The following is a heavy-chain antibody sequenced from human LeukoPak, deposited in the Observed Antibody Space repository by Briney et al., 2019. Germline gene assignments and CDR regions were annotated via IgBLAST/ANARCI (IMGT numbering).Heavy chain of an antibody. D-gene: IGHD3-22*01. CDR3: ARGTYYYDSSGYYIYYYYGMDV. J-gene: IGHJ6*02. CDR1: GGSISRYY. Sequence: SETLSVTCTVPGGSISRYYGSWSRQTPGKGVEWSGYIYYSGSTNYNPSLKRRVTISVEKSTNKSSRKRSSVDGADRTVYYCARGTYYYDSSGYYIYYYYGMDVWGQGTTVTVSS. V-gene: IGHV4-59*01. CDR2: IYYSGST.